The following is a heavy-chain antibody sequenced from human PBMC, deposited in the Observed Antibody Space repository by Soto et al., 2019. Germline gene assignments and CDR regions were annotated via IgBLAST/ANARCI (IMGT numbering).Heavy chain of an antibody. CDR3: AREGLIPGTTYYYYAMDV. CDR1: GGSINSGGYS. D-gene: IGHD1-7*01. V-gene: IGHV4-30-2*01. CDR2: IYHTGTT. Sequence: SETLSLTCTVSGGSINSGGYSWTWIRQPPGKGLEWIGFIYHTGTTYYNPSLKSRVTISVDRSKNQFSLKLNSVTAADTAVYYCAREGLIPGTTYYYYAMDVWGQGTTVTVSS. J-gene: IGHJ6*02.